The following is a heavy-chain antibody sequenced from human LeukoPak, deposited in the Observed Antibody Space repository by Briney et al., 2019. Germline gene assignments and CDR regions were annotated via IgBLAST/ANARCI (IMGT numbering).Heavy chain of an antibody. CDR1: GYSISSGYY. CDR2: IYHSGST. V-gene: IGHV4-38-2*02. Sequence: SETLSLTCTVSGYSISSGYYWGWIRQPPGKGLEWIGSIYHSGSTYYNPSLKSRVTISVDTSKNQFSLKLSSVTAADTAVYYCARSLLLWFGESPCAFDIWGQGTMVTVSS. J-gene: IGHJ3*02. CDR3: ARSLLLWFGESPCAFDI. D-gene: IGHD3-10*01.